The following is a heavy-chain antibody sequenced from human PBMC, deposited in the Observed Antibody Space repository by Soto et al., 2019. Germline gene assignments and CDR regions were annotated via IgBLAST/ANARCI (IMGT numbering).Heavy chain of an antibody. J-gene: IGHJ4*02. V-gene: IGHV4-34*01. Sequence: NPSETLSLTCAVYGGSFSGYYWSWIRQPPGKGLEWIGEINHSGSTNYNPSLKSRVTISVDTSKNQFSLKLSSVTAADTAVYYCARSARSSSWFGMYYFDYWGQGTLVTVSS. CDR2: INHSGST. D-gene: IGHD6-13*01. CDR1: GGSFSGYY. CDR3: ARSARSSSWFGMYYFDY.